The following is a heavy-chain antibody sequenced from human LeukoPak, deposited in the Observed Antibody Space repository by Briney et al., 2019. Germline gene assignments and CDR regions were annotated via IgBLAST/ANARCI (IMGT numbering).Heavy chain of an antibody. CDR1: GFTSTNYA. CDR2: ISGSGTST. V-gene: IGHV3-23*01. J-gene: IGHJ4*02. D-gene: IGHD6-19*01. Sequence: GGSLRLSCAASGFTSTNYAMSWVRQAPGKELEWVSAISGSGTSTYYADSVKGRFTISRDNSENTLYLQMSSLTDEDTAVYFCAKRGDRSGWSYYFDYWGQGTLVTVSS. CDR3: AKRGDRSGWSYYFDY.